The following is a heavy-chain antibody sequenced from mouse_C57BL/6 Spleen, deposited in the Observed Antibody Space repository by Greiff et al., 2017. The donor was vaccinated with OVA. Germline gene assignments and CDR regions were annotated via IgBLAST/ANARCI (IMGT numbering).Heavy chain of an antibody. CDR1: GYTFTSYW. D-gene: IGHD3-2*02. V-gene: IGHV1-69*01. Sequence: VQLQQPGAELVMPGASVKLSCKASGYTFTSYWMHWVKQRPGQGLEWIGAIDPSDSYTNYNQKFKGKSTLTVDKSSSTAYMQLSSLTSEDSAVYYCARPSTAQARGAFDDWGQGTTLTVSS. CDR3: ARPSTAQARGAFDD. CDR2: IDPSDSYT. J-gene: IGHJ2*01.